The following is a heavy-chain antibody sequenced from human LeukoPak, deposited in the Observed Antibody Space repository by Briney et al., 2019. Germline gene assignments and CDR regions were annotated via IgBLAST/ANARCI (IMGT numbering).Heavy chain of an antibody. D-gene: IGHD3-3*01. J-gene: IGHJ6*03. CDR1: GFSFSSYW. V-gene: IGHV3-20*04. CDR2: INWNGGST. CDR3: ARALSITIFGVVMKEYYYYMDV. Sequence: GGSLRLSCAASGFSFSSYWMSWVRQAPGKGLEWVSGINWNGGSTGYADSVKGRFTISRDNAKNSLYLQMNSLRAEDTALYYCARALSITIFGVVMKEYYYYMDVWGKGTTVTVSS.